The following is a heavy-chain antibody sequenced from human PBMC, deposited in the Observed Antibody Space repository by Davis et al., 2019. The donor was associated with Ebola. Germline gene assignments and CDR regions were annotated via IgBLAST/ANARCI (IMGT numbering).Heavy chain of an antibody. CDR1: GFLFSSYV. V-gene: IGHV3-23*01. CDR3: AKDTSNVWFDV. Sequence: GESLKISCAASGFLFSSYVMSWVRQAPGKGLEWVSTLGLGSDTYYADSVKGRFTISRDNSKNTLYLQMNSLRVEDTAIYYCAKDTSNVWFDVWGQGTMVTVSS. D-gene: IGHD6-19*01. CDR2: LGLGSDT. J-gene: IGHJ3*01.